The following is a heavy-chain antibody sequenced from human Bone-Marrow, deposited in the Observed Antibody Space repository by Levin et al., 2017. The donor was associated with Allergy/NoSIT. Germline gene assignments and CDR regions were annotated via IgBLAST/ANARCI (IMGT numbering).Heavy chain of an antibody. CDR3: ARLQYSSKSRWDWFDP. J-gene: IGHJ5*02. Sequence: PSETLSLTCTVSGGSISSSSYYWGWIRQPPGKGLEWIGSIYYSGSTYYNPSLKSRVTISVDTSKNQFSLKLSSVTAADTAVYYCARLQYSSKSRWDWFDPWGQGTLVTVSS. CDR1: GGSISSSSYY. CDR2: IYYSGST. V-gene: IGHV4-39*01. D-gene: IGHD6-13*01.